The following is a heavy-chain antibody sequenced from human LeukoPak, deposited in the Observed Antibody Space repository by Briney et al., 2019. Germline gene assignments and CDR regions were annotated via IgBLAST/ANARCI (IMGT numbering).Heavy chain of an antibody. CDR3: AKGPGARGHFNWFDP. CDR2: ITASSTTI. V-gene: IGHV3-48*03. D-gene: IGHD5-12*01. Sequence: GGSLRLSCAASGFSFSNYEMNWVRQAPGQGLEWISYITASSTTIYYEDSVKGRFTISRDNAKNSPYLQMNGLRGEDTAVYYCAKGPGARGHFNWFDPWGQGTLVIVSS. J-gene: IGHJ5*02. CDR1: GFSFSNYE.